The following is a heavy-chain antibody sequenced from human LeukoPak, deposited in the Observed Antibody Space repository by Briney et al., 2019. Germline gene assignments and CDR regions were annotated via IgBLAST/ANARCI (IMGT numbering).Heavy chain of an antibody. CDR1: GYTFTSYD. CDR2: INPNSGGT. Sequence: ASVKVSCKASGYTFTSYDINWVRQATGQGLEWMGWINPNSGGTNYAQKFQGRVTMTRNTSISTAYMELSSLTSEDTAVYYCASGGEGIRVAATCAYWGQGTSVTVSS. CDR3: ASGGEGIRVAATCAY. V-gene: IGHV1-8*02. J-gene: IGHJ4*02. D-gene: IGHD6-19*01.